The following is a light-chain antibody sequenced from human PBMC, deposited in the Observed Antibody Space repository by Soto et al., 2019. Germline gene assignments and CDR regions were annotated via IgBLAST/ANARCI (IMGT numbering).Light chain of an antibody. J-gene: IGKJ4*01. CDR1: QSVSSY. Sequence: EIVLTQSPATLSLSPGERATLSCRASQSVSSYLAWYQRKRGQAPRLLIYDAYNRATGIPARFSGSGSGTDFTLTISSLEPEDFAVYYCQHRANWPLTFGGGTKVDIK. CDR3: QHRANWPLT. V-gene: IGKV3-11*01. CDR2: DAY.